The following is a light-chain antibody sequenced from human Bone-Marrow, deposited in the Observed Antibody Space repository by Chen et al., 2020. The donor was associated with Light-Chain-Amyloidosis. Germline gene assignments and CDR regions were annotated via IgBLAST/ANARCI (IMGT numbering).Light chain of an antibody. CDR2: EDS. CDR1: CTAVGHYNH. V-gene: IGLV2-23*01. CDR3: CSSSDTDTLI. Sequence: QSALTQPASVAGSVGQSLTISCTGTCTAVGHYNHVCWYQQHPGEAPKLMIYEDSERPSGFSNRFSVSKSSNTASLTISGLQTEDQADYYCCSSSDTDTLIFGTGTRLTVL. J-gene: IGLJ2*01.